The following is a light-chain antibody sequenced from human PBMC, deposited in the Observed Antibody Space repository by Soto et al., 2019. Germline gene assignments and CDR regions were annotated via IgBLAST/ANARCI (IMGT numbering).Light chain of an antibody. V-gene: IGKV3-15*01. CDR3: QQYKNWPLT. CDR1: QSVRYN. J-gene: IGKJ4*01. Sequence: ETVMTQSPATLSVSPGDRATLSCSASQSVRYNLAWYQQKPGQAPRLLIYDASTRATGIPARFSGSASGTEFTLTISSLLSEDFAVYYCQQYKNWPLTFGGGTQVEMK. CDR2: DAS.